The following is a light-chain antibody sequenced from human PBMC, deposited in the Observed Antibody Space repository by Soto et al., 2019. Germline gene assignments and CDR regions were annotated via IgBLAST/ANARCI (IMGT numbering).Light chain of an antibody. V-gene: IGKV3D-20*02. CDR2: RIY. Sequence: ETLLTQSPGTLSLSPGERATLSCRASETLGRNYLAWYQQKPGQAPRLLIHRIYIRAAGIPDRFSGSGSGTDFTLTISSLEPEDFGVYYCQQRSNWPPVTFGGGTKVDIK. CDR3: QQRSNWPPVT. CDR1: ETLGRNY. J-gene: IGKJ4*01.